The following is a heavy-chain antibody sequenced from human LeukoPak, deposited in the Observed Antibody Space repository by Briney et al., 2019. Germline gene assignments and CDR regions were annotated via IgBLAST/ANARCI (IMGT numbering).Heavy chain of an antibody. CDR1: AFSFSNYN. Sequence: GGSLRLSCAAAAFSFSNYNMNWVRQAPGKGLEWVSFIVGSGAGTYYADSVKGRFTISRDNSKNTLYLQMSSLRAEDTAVYYCAKLGDILTGYPYYFDYWGQGTLVTVSS. V-gene: IGHV3-23*01. CDR3: AKLGDILTGYPYYFDY. D-gene: IGHD3-9*01. J-gene: IGHJ4*02. CDR2: IVGSGAGT.